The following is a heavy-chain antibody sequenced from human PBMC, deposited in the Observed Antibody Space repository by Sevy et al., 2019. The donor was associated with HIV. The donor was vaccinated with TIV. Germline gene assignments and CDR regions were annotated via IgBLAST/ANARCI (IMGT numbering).Heavy chain of an antibody. CDR2: ISGSGGST. J-gene: IGHJ1*01. D-gene: IGHD6-19*01. CDR1: GFTFSSYA. V-gene: IGHV3-23*01. CDR3: AKDCSSGWRAEYFQH. Sequence: GGSLRLSCAASGFTFSSYAMSWVRQAPGKGLEWVSAISGSGGSTYYADSVKGRFTISRDNSKNTLYLQMNSLRAEDTAVYYCAKDCSSGWRAEYFQHWGQGTLVTVSS.